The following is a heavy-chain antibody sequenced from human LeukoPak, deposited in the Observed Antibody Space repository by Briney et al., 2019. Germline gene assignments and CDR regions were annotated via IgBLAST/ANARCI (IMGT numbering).Heavy chain of an antibody. J-gene: IGHJ4*02. V-gene: IGHV3-48*03. CDR3: ARVIYGSGSCLDY. D-gene: IGHD3-10*01. Sequence: PGGSLRLSCAASGFTFSSYEMNWVRQAPGKGLEWVSYISSSGSTIYYADSVKGRFTISRDNAKNSLYLQMNSLRAEDTAVYYCARVIYGSGSCLDYWGQGTLVTVSS. CDR2: ISSSGSTI. CDR1: GFTFSSYE.